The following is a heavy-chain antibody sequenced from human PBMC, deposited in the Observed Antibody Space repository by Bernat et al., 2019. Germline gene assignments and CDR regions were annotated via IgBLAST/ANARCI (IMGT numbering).Heavy chain of an antibody. J-gene: IGHJ4*02. CDR2: ISWDGCST. D-gene: IGHD6-6*01. V-gene: IGHV3-43D*04. CDR3: AKDLLRYSSSSVVDY. CDR1: GFTFDDYA. Sequence: EVQLVESGGVVVQPGGSLRLSCAASGFTFDDYAMHWVRQAPGKGLEWVSLISWDGCSTYYADSVKGRFTISRDNSKNSLYLQMYSLGAEDTALYYCAKDLLRYSSSSVVDYWGQGTLVTVSS.